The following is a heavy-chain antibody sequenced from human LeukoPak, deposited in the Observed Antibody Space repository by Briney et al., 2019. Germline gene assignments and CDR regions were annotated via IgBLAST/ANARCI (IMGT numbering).Heavy chain of an antibody. D-gene: IGHD3-22*01. V-gene: IGHV3-74*01. CDR3: ARHSSGYYHYNY. J-gene: IGHJ4*02. Sequence: GGSLRLSCAASGFTFSSYWMHWVRQAPGKGLVWVSRINSDGRSTSYADSVKGRFTISRDNSKNTLHLQMNSLRAEDTAVYYCARHSSGYYHYNYWGPGTPVTVAS. CDR1: GFTFSSYW. CDR2: INSDGRST.